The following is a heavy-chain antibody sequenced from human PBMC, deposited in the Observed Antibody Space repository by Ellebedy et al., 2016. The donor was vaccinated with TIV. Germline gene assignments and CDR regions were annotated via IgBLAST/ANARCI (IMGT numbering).Heavy chain of an antibody. CDR2: MNRDGRSI. D-gene: IGHD1-1*01. J-gene: IGHJ4*02. Sequence: PGGSLRLSCAASGFTFSGHWMPWVRQAPGAGLVWVARMNRDGRSISYAESVKGRFNNSRDNAKNTLYLQMSSLRADDTAVYYCARGGGNGNDVGWADYWGQGTLVTVSS. CDR3: ARGGGNGNDVGWADY. CDR1: GFTFSGHW. V-gene: IGHV3-74*01.